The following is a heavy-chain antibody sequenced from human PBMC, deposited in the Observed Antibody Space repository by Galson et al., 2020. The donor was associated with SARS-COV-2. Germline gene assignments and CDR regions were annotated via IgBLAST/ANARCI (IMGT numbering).Heavy chain of an antibody. Sequence: ASETLSLTCNVFNGSINSYYWSWIRQPPGKGLEWIGYLYYSGSTNYNPSLKGRVTTSYNPSLKSRVTISLDTSKNQFSLKLSSVTPADTAVYYCVRGEGYGDYGGGYWGQGTLVTVSS. J-gene: IGHJ4*02. D-gene: IGHD4-17*01. CDR3: VRGEGYGDYGGGY. CDR1: NGSINSYY. CDR2: LYYSGST. V-gene: IGHV4-59*01.